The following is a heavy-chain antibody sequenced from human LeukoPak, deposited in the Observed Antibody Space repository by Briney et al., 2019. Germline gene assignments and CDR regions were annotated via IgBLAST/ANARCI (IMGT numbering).Heavy chain of an antibody. V-gene: IGHV1-18*01. CDR1: GYTCTSYG. Sequence: GASVKVSCKASGYTCTSYGLSWVRQASGQGLEWMGWISAYNGNTNYAQKLQGRVAMTTDTSTSTAYMELRSLRSDDTAVYYCARSMGRWNDEDFDYWGQGTLVTVSS. J-gene: IGHJ4*02. CDR3: ARSMGRWNDEDFDY. D-gene: IGHD1-1*01. CDR2: ISAYNGNT.